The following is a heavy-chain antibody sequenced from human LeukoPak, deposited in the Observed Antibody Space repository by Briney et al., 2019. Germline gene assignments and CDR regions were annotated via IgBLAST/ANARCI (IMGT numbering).Heavy chain of an antibody. J-gene: IGHJ6*03. Sequence: ASVKVSCKASGYTFTSYGISWVRQAPGKGLEWMGWINAYNGNSNYAHKLQGCITMTTDTSTSTAYMELRRLRADDTAVYYCARDRWQLAEPSFTRYYYYMDVWGKGTTVTISS. CDR3: ARDRWQLAEPSFTRYYYYMDV. CDR2: INAYNGNS. V-gene: IGHV1-18*01. D-gene: IGHD6-13*01. CDR1: GYTFTSYG.